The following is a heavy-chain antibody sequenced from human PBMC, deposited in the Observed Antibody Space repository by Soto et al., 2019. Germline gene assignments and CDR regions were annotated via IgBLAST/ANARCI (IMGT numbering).Heavy chain of an antibody. CDR1: GFTFSSYW. D-gene: IGHD5-18*01. J-gene: IGHJ4*02. CDR2: INSDGSST. CDR3: ARGRGYSYGSFAYFDY. V-gene: IGHV3-74*01. Sequence: SLRLSCAASGFTFSSYWMHWVRQAPGKGLVWVSRINSDGSSTSYADSVKGRFTISRDNAKNTLYLQMNILRAEDTAVFYCARGRGYSYGSFAYFDYWGQGTLVTVSS.